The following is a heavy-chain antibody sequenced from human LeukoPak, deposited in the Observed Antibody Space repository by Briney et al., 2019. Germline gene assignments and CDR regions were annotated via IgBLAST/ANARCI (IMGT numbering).Heavy chain of an antibody. D-gene: IGHD3-22*01. CDR1: GYTFTSYY. CDR3: ARSPDYYDSSGYYGSIPYYFDY. Sequence: ASVKVSCKASGYTFTSYYMHWVRQAPGQGLEWMGIINPSGGSTSYAQKFQGRVTMTRDTSTSTVYMELSSLRSEDTAVYYCARSPDYYDSSGYYGSIPYYFDYWGQGTLVTVSS. J-gene: IGHJ4*02. V-gene: IGHV1-46*01. CDR2: INPSGGST.